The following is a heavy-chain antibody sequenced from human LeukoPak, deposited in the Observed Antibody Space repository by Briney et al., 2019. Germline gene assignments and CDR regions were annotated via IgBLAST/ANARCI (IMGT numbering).Heavy chain of an antibody. CDR1: GFTFSSYA. CDR3: AKDRGGIVVVVAATPPDAFDI. V-gene: IGHV3-23*01. J-gene: IGHJ3*02. D-gene: IGHD2-15*01. Sequence: GGSLRLSCAASGFTFSSYAMSWVRQAPGKGLEWVSAISGSGGSTYYADSVKGRFTISRDNSKNTLYLQMNSLRAEDTAVYYCAKDRGGIVVVVAATPPDAFDIWGQGTMVTVSS. CDR2: ISGSGGST.